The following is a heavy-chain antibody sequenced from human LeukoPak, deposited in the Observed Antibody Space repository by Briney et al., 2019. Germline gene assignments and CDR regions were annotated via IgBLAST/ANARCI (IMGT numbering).Heavy chain of an antibody. V-gene: IGHV4-59*08. Sequence: SETLSLTCTVSGSMYNYYWSWLRQPPGKGLEWIGYIHYNGNTNYNPSLESRVTMSLDTSENQVSLKLTSVTAADTAVYYCARHISSGGTYAHFDYWGQGTQVTVSS. CDR1: GSMYNYY. CDR2: IHYNGNT. J-gene: IGHJ4*02. D-gene: IGHD1-26*01. CDR3: ARHISSGGTYAHFDY.